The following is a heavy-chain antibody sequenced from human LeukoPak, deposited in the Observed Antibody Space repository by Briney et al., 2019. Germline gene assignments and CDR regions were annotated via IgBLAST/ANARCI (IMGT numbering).Heavy chain of an antibody. CDR3: ATEDSRSGSYYDP. D-gene: IGHD1-26*01. CDR2: MNPNSGNT. CDR1: GYTFTSYD. Sequence: ASVKVSCKASGYTFTSYDINWVRQATGQGLEWMGWMNPNSGNTGYAQKFQGRVTMTSDTSITTAYMELRRLKSDDTAFYFCATEDSRSGSYYDPWGQGTLVTVSS. J-gene: IGHJ5*02. V-gene: IGHV1-8*01.